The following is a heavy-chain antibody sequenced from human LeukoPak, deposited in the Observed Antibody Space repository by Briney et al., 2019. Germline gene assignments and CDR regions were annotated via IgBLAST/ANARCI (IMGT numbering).Heavy chain of an antibody. Sequence: ASVKVSCKASGGTFSSYAISWVRQAPGQGLEWMGGIIPIFGTANYAQKFQGRVTITADKSTSTAYMELSSLRSEDTAVYYCARCMRILWGPRGGTNAFDIWGQGTMVTVSS. CDR1: GGTFSSYA. V-gene: IGHV1-69*06. CDR3: ARCMRILWGPRGGTNAFDI. D-gene: IGHD2-8*01. J-gene: IGHJ3*02. CDR2: IIPIFGTA.